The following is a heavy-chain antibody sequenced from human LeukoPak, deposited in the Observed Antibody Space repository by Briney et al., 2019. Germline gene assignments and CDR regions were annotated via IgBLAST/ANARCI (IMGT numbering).Heavy chain of an antibody. D-gene: IGHD6-19*01. CDR3: AKNPVAGRTYYFDY. V-gene: IGHV3-7*01. Sequence: GGSLRLSCAASGFTFSSYWMSWVRQAPGKGLEWVANIKQDGSEKYYVDSVKGRSTISRDNAKNSLYLQMNSLRAEDTAVYYCAKNPVAGRTYYFDYWGQGTLVTVSS. CDR2: IKQDGSEK. CDR1: GFTFSSYW. J-gene: IGHJ4*02.